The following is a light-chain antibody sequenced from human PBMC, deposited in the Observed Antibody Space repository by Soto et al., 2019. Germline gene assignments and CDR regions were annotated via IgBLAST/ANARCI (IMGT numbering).Light chain of an antibody. V-gene: IGKV1-17*01. Sequence: EIPMTHSPSSLSASVGDIVTITCRASQAIRSDLAWYQQKPGRAPKRLIYGSSSLQSGVPSRFSGSGSGTEFTLTISSLQPDDFATYYCQQYNSYPITFGQGTRLEIK. CDR2: GSS. J-gene: IGKJ5*01. CDR3: QQYNSYPIT. CDR1: QAIRSD.